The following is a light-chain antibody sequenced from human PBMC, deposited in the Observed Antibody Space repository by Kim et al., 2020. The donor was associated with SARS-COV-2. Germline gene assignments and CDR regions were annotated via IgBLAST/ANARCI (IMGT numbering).Light chain of an antibody. Sequence: LAASVGDRVTIPCQASQDSTNYLNWYQHKPEKAPKLLIYDASNLETGVPSRFSGSGSGTHFTFTISSLQPEDFATYYCHQYDDLIFGGGTKVDIK. CDR1: QDSTNY. J-gene: IGKJ4*01. CDR3: HQYDDLI. V-gene: IGKV1-33*01. CDR2: DAS.